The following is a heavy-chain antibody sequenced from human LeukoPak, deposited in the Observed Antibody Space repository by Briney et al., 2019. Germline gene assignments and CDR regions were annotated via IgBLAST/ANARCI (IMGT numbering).Heavy chain of an antibody. V-gene: IGHV3-7*01. CDR3: ARSVGASNNYFYYGMDV. J-gene: IGHJ6*02. CDR2: INQDGSAE. Sequence: GGSLRLSCEASGFIFSDFYMTWVRQAPGTGLEWVATINQDGSAEYYVDSVKGRFTMSRDNAKNSVYVQMDSLRAEETALYYCARSVGASNNYFYYGMDVWGQGTTVTVSS. CDR1: GFIFSDFY. D-gene: IGHD1-26*01.